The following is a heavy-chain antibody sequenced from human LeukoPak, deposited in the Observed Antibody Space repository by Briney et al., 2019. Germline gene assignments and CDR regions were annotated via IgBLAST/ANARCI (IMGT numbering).Heavy chain of an antibody. CDR2: INTNTGNP. Sequence: GASVKVSCKASGYTFTSYAMNWVRQAPGQGLEWMGWINTNTGNPTYAQGFTGRFVFSLDTSVSTAYPQISSLKAEDTAVYYCARAGYSSSWSSEEWFDPWGQEPWSPSPQ. CDR1: GYTFTSYA. V-gene: IGHV7-4-1*02. J-gene: IGHJ5*02. D-gene: IGHD6-13*01. CDR3: ARAGYSSSWSSEEWFDP.